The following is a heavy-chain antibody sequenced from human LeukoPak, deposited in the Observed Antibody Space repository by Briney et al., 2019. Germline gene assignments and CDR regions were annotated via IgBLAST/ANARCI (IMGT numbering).Heavy chain of an antibody. D-gene: IGHD1-14*01. CDR1: GYTFTGYY. CDR2: INPNSGDT. V-gene: IGHV1-2*02. CDR3: ARSNHHDAFDI. Sequence: ASVKASCKASGYTFTGYYMHWVRQAPGQGLEWMGWINPNSGDTNYAQKFQGRVTMTRDTSISTAYMELSRLRPDDTAVYYCARSNHHDAFDIWGQGTMVTVSS. J-gene: IGHJ3*02.